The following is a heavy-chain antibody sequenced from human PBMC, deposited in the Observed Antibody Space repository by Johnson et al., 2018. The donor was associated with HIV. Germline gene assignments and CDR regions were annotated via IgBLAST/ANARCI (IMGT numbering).Heavy chain of an antibody. J-gene: IGHJ3*02. D-gene: IGHD4-17*01. Sequence: AASGFTFSSYAMSWVRQDPGKGLEWVSAISGSGGSIYYADSVKGRFTISRDNSKNTLYLQMNNLRAEDTAMYYCAKDDYGDLWVGAFDIWGQWTMVTVSS. CDR1: GFTFSSYA. CDR2: ISGSGGSI. CDR3: AKDDYGDLWVGAFDI. V-gene: IGHV3-23*01.